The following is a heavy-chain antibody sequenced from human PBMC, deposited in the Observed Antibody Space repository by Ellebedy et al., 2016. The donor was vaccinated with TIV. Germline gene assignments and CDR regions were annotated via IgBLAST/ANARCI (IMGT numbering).Heavy chain of an antibody. V-gene: IGHV5-51*01. D-gene: IGHD3-22*01. CDR3: ARHGHDSSGYTVGIDY. J-gene: IGHJ4*02. CDR2: IFPADAET. CDR1: GSKVPNYW. Sequence: GESLKISXKGSGSKVPNYWIGWVRQMPGKGLEWMGIIFPADAETTYSPSFEGQVTISADKSIDAAYLQWSSLKASDTAMYYCARHGHDSSGYTVGIDYWGQGTLVTVSS.